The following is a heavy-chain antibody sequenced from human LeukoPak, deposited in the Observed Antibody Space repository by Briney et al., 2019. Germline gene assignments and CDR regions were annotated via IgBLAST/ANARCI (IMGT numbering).Heavy chain of an antibody. V-gene: IGHV1-2*02. CDR1: GYTFTGYY. J-gene: IGHJ4*02. D-gene: IGHD1-26*01. CDR2: INPNSGGT. Sequence: ASVKVYCKASGYTFTGYYMHWVRQAPGQGLEWMGWINPNSGGTNYAQKFQGRVTMTRDTSISTAYMELSRLRSDDTAVYYCARRRSGSYFPDYWGQGTLVNVSS. CDR3: ARRRSGSYFPDY.